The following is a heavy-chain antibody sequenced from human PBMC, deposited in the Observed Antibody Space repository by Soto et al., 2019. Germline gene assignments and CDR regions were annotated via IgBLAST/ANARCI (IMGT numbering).Heavy chain of an antibody. CDR2: LNPYSGAT. CDR1: GYPFNDNH. Sequence: GASVKVSCKASGYPFNDNHIHWVRQAPGQGLEWMGWLNPYSGATIYGANYKGRINLTRDTSLSTSYMELIGLRSDDTAVYYCATAKRGTVSLLSAWGQGTLVTVSS. D-gene: IGHD4-4*01. J-gene: IGHJ5*01. CDR3: ATAKRGTVSLLSA. V-gene: IGHV1-2*02.